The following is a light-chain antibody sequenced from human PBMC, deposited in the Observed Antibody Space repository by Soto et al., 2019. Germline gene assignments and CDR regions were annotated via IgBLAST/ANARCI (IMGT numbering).Light chain of an antibody. J-gene: IGLJ2*01. CDR2: DNN. Sequence: QSVLTQPPSVSAAPGQKVTISCSGSSSNIGVNYVSWYQQLPGAAPKLLIYDNNRRPSGIPDRFSGSKSGTSATLGITGLQTGDEADYYCGTWDNSLREAVFGGGTKLTVL. V-gene: IGLV1-51*01. CDR3: GTWDNSLREAV. CDR1: SSNIGVNY.